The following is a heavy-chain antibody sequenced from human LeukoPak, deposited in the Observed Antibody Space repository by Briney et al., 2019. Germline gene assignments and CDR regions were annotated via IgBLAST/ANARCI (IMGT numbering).Heavy chain of an antibody. Sequence: SGTLSLACAVSSGSISSTTWWSWVRQPPGKGLEWIGEVNHSGNTYYNPSLTSRVTISVDMSDNQFSLKMTSMTAADTAVYFCALGYHDVWELWGQGSLVTVSS. CDR1: SGSISSTTW. CDR3: ALGYHDVWEL. D-gene: IGHD6-25*01. V-gene: IGHV4-4*02. CDR2: VNHSGNT. J-gene: IGHJ4*02.